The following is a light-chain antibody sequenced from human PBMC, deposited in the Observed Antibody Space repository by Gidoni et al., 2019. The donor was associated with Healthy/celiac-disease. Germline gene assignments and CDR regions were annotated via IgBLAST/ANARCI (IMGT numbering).Light chain of an antibody. CDR3: QSADSSGTYRNWV. J-gene: IGLJ3*02. CDR1: ALPKQY. Sequence: SYELTQPPPVSVSPGQTARITCSGDALPKQYAYWYQQKPGQAPVLVLYQDSERPSGIPERFSGSSSGTTVTLTISGVQAEDEADYYCQSADSSGTYRNWVFGGGTKLTVL. V-gene: IGLV3-25*03. CDR2: QDS.